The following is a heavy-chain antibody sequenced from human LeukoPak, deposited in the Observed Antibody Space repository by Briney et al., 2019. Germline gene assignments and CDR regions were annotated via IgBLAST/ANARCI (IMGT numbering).Heavy chain of an antibody. D-gene: IGHD6-13*01. V-gene: IGHV4-31*03. CDR1: GGSISSGGYY. CDR3: ASTAAGAIFDY. CDR2: IHYSGST. Sequence: SETLSLTCTVSGGSISSGGYYWSWIRQHPGKGLEWIGYIHYSGSTYYNPSLKSRVTISVDTSKNQFSLKLSSVTAADTAVYYCASTAAGAIFDYWGQGTLVTVSS. J-gene: IGHJ4*02.